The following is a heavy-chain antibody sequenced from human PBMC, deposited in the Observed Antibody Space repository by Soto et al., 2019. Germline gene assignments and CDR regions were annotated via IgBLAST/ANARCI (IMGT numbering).Heavy chain of an antibody. CDR1: GYTFTGYY. J-gene: IGHJ6*02. D-gene: IGHD2-15*01. CDR2: INPNSGGT. Sequence: ASVKVSCKASGYTFTGYYMHWVRQAPGQGLEWMGWINPNSGGTNYAQKFQGRVTMTRDTSISTAYMELSRLRSDDTAVYYCARYRVGLGCSGGSCYSGGISYGMDVWGQGTTVTVSS. V-gene: IGHV1-2*02. CDR3: ARYRVGLGCSGGSCYSGGISYGMDV.